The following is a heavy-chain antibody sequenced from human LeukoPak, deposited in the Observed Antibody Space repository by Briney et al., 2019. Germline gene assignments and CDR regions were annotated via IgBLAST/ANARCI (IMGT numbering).Heavy chain of an antibody. V-gene: IGHV4-61*03. J-gene: IGHJ6*03. Sequence: SETLPLTCTVSGGSISSSNYYWGWIRQPPGKGLEWIGYIDHTGSTNYNPSLNSRVTISRDTSKNHFPLELSSVTAADTAVYFCARGRVSSSSRYSTYYYYFYMDVWGKGTTVTVSS. D-gene: IGHD6-13*01. CDR2: IDHTGST. CDR3: ARGRVSSSSRYSTYYYYFYMDV. CDR1: GGSISSSNYY.